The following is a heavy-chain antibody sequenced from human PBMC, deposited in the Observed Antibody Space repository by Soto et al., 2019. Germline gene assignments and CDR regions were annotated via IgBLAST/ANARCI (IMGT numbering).Heavy chain of an antibody. CDR2: IYYSGST. CDR3: ARGAIFGVVSNSYYSYYMDV. CDR1: GGSISSYY. J-gene: IGHJ6*03. Sequence: QVQLQESGPGLVKPSETLSLTCTVSGGSISSYYWSWIRQPPGKGLEWIGYIYYSGSTNYNPSLKSRVTISVDTSKNQFSLKLSSVTAADTAVYYCARGAIFGVVSNSYYSYYMDVWGKGTTVTVSS. D-gene: IGHD3-3*01. V-gene: IGHV4-59*01.